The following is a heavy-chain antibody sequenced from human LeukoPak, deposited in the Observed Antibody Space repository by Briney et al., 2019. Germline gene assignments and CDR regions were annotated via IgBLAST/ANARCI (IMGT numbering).Heavy chain of an antibody. J-gene: IGHJ5*02. CDR1: GFIFSDYW. Sequence: PGGSLRLSCVASGFIFSDYWMHWVRQAPGKGLVWVSRISSDGTSQSYADSVKGRFTIPRDNAKNTLYLQINSLGAEDTAVYYCRRWASTLTFDPRGQGTRVTVSS. CDR3: RRWASTLTFDP. V-gene: IGHV3-74*01. D-gene: IGHD1-26*01. CDR2: ISSDGTSQ.